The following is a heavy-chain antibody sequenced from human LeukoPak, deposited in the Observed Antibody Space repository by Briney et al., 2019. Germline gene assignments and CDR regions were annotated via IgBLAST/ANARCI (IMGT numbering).Heavy chain of an antibody. CDR2: FTSGGNT. D-gene: IGHD5-24*01. J-gene: IGHJ3*02. Sequence: PGGSLRLSCAASGFTFSSYAMTWVRQAPGKGLEWVSVFTSGGNTKYADSVKGRFTISRDIPKNTLYLQMNSLRAEDTALYYCAKSKDGYNYGAFGIWGQGTMVTVSS. CDR3: AKSKDGYNYGAFGI. CDR1: GFTFSSYA. V-gene: IGHV3-23*01.